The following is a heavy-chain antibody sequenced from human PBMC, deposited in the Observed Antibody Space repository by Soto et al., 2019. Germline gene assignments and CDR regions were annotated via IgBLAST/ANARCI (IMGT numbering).Heavy chain of an antibody. CDR2: ILNDGSNK. D-gene: IGHD3-22*01. Sequence: QVQLVESGGGVVQPGRSLRLSCAASGFTFSSYGMHWVRQAPGKGLEWVAVILNDGSNKYYADSVKGRFTISRDNSKNTLYLQINSLRAEDTAVFYCAKEWVYDSSGWSFDYWGQGTLVTVSS. V-gene: IGHV3-30*18. CDR1: GFTFSSYG. CDR3: AKEWVYDSSGWSFDY. J-gene: IGHJ4*02.